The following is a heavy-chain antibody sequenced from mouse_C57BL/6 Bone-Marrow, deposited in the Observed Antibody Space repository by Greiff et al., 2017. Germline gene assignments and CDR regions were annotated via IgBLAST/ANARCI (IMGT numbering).Heavy chain of an antibody. V-gene: IGHV5-12*01. D-gene: IGHD1-1*01. CDR2: ISNGGGSP. CDR3: ARVHYGSSSNWYFDV. Sequence: EVHLVESGGGLVQPGGSLKLSCAASGFTFSDYYMYWVRQTPEKRLEWVAYISNGGGSPSYPDPVTGRFTISRDYAKNTLYLQMSRLKSEDTAMYYCARVHYGSSSNWYFDVWGTGTTVTVSS. CDR1: GFTFSDYY. J-gene: IGHJ1*03.